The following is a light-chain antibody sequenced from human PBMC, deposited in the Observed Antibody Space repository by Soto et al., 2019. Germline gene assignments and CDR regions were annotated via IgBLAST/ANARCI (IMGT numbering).Light chain of an antibody. Sequence: IKLTQSPSSLSASLLDRVTIXCRASQGINTFLAWYQHKPGKAPNLLIYAASTLESGVPSRFSGSGSGTEFTLTISSLQPDDFATYYCQHYNSYSEAFGQGTKVDIK. J-gene: IGKJ1*01. CDR2: AAS. CDR3: QHYNSYSEA. CDR1: QGINTF. V-gene: IGKV1-9*01.